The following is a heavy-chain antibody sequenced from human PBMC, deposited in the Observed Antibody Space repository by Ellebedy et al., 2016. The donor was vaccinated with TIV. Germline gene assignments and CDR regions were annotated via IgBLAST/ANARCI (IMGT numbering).Heavy chain of an antibody. J-gene: IGHJ4*02. CDR1: GFTFSDHY. D-gene: IGHD3-22*01. CDR3: ARGWGSDSSAYYSIDY. Sequence: PGGSLRLSCAASGFTFSDHYMLWVRQAPGKGLEWVGFIRSKAYGGTTKYAASVKGRFTILRDDSKNSLYLQMNSLKTDDTAVYYCARGWGSDSSAYYSIDYWGQGTLVTVSS. V-gene: IGHV3-72*01. CDR2: IRSKAYGGTT.